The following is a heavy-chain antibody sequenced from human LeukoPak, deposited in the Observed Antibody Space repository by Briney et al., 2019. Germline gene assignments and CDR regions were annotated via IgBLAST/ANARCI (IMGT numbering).Heavy chain of an antibody. D-gene: IGHD5-24*01. J-gene: IGHJ4*02. CDR3: ARGSSDGYNYGRESDY. CDR2: ISAYNGNT. CDR1: GYTFSNYG. Sequence: ASVKVSCKASGYTFSNYGMSWVRQAPGQGLEWMGWISAYNGNTNYAQKFQGRVTMTTDTSPNTAYMELRSLRSADPALYYCARGSSDGYNYGRESDYWGQGTLVTVSS. V-gene: IGHV1-18*01.